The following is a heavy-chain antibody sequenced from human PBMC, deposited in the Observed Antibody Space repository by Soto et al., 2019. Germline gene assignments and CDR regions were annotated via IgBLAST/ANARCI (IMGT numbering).Heavy chain of an antibody. J-gene: IGHJ4*02. D-gene: IGHD3-16*01. CDR1: GGSISSSSYY. CDR3: ARQGYYDYVWGPEDY. Sequence: SETLSLTCTVSGGSISSSSYYWGWIRQPPGKGLEWIGSIYYSGSTYYNPSLKSRVTISVDTSKNQFSLKLSSVTAADTAVYYCARQGYYDYVWGPEDYWGQGTLVTVSP. V-gene: IGHV4-39*01. CDR2: IYYSGST.